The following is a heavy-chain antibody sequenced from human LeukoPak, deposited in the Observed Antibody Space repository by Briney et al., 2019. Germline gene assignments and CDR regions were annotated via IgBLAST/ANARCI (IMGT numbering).Heavy chain of an antibody. J-gene: IGHJ5*02. V-gene: IGHV3-23*01. D-gene: IGHD3-10*01. CDR1: GLTFSSYA. CDR2: ISSSGGNT. Sequence: PGGSLRLSCAASGLTFSSYAMSWVRQAPGKGLEWVSGISSSGGNTDYADSVKGRFTISRDNSKNTLYLQMNSLRAEDTAVYYCAKNARFGELLSCFDPWGQGTLVTVSS. CDR3: AKNARFGELLSCFDP.